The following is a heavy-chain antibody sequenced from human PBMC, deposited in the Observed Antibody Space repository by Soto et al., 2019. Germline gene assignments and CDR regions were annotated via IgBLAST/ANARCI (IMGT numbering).Heavy chain of an antibody. V-gene: IGHV4-39*01. CDR1: GDSVSNSGYY. J-gene: IGHJ4*01. D-gene: IGHD7-27*01. CDR3: TGAESPDTAYFSLY. CDR2: VSFSGSK. Sequence: SETLSLTCTVSGDSVSNSGYYWGWIRQSPGKRLEWIGSVSFSGSKYYNPSLRSRVTFSVDTSKTLISLKLRSVTAADTAVYYCTGAESPDTAYFSLYWGQGTLVTVSS.